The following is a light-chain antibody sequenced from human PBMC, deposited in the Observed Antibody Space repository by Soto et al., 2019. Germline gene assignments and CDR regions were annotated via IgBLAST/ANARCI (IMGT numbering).Light chain of an antibody. Sequence: EIVMTQSPATLSVSPGERATLSCRASQSVSSYLAWYQQKPGQAPRLLIYDTSIRATGIPARFSGSGSGTEFTLTIASLQSEDFGVYYCQRFNRWPLSFGGGTKVDI. CDR2: DTS. CDR1: QSVSSY. V-gene: IGKV3-15*01. J-gene: IGKJ4*01. CDR3: QRFNRWPLS.